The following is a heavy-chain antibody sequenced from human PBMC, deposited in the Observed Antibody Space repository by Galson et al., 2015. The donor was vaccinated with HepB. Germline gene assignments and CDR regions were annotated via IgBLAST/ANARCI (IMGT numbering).Heavy chain of an antibody. J-gene: IGHJ2*01. Sequence: SLRLSCAASGFTFSDYYMSWIRQAPGKGLEWVSYISSSSTYTNYADSAKGRFTISRDNAQNSLYLQMNSLRDEDTAVYYCARVYFGSGSSSAYWYFDLWGRGALVTVSS. CDR1: GFTFSDYY. D-gene: IGHD3-10*01. CDR3: ARVYFGSGSSSAYWYFDL. V-gene: IGHV3-11*06. CDR2: ISSSSTYT.